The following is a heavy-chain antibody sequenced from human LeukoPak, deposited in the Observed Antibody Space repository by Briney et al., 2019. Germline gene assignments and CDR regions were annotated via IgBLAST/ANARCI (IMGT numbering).Heavy chain of an antibody. J-gene: IGHJ5*02. V-gene: IGHV4-30-4*01. D-gene: IGHD6-13*01. CDR2: IHYTGST. CDR3: ARRPQQNWFDP. CDR1: GGSVSTGGYY. Sequence: PSETLSLTCTVSGGSVSTGGYYWSWIRQPPGKGLEWIGYIHYTGSTYYNPSLGSRVTISVDTSKNQFSLKLSSVTAADTAVYYCARRPQQNWFDPWGQGTLVTVSS.